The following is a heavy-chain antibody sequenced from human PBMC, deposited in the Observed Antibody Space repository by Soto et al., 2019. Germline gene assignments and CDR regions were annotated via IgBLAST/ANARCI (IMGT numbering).Heavy chain of an antibody. CDR2: IYYNGRT. CDR1: GGSISTYY. V-gene: IGHV4-59*01. CDR3: AIDGSGYDFWSGPYFFDY. D-gene: IGHD3-3*01. J-gene: IGHJ4*02. Sequence: SETLSLTCTVSGGSISTYYWSWIRQPPGKGLEWIGYIYYNGRTNYNPSLESRVTISLDTSKSHFSLKLSSVSAADTALYYFAIDGSGYDFWSGPYFFDYWGPGTLVTVSS.